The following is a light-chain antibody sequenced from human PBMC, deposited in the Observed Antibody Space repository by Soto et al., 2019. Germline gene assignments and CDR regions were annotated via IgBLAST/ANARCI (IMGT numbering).Light chain of an antibody. CDR2: DVR. J-gene: IGLJ1*01. Sequence: QSALTQPRSASGSPGESVTIFCTGTSSDVGGYDYVSWYQQHSGIAPKLMIYDVRERPAGVPDRVSGSKSGNTSSLTISGLQAEDEADYFCCSYAGSYTYGFGTGTKGTVL. CDR3: CSYAGSYTYG. V-gene: IGLV2-11*01. CDR1: SSDVGGYDY.